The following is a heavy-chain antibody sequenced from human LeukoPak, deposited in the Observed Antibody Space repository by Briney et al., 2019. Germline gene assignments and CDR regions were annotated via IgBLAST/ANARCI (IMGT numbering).Heavy chain of an antibody. CDR1: GGSVSSGSYY. V-gene: IGHV4-61*01. CDR3: ARDMGAPDYGSYSVDY. CDR2: IHYSGSA. D-gene: IGHD4-23*01. Sequence: PSETLSLTRTVSGGSVSSGSYYWSWIRQPPGRGLEWIAYIHYSGSAAYNPSLKSRVTISRDMSTNQFSLKMTSVTAADTAVYFCARDMGAPDYGSYSVDYWGQGTLVTVSS. J-gene: IGHJ4*02.